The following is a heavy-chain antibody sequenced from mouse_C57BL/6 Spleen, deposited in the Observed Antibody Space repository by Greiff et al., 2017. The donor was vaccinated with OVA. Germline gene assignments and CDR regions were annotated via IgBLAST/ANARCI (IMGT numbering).Heavy chain of an antibody. CDR1: GFSLTSYG. V-gene: IGHV2-6*01. CDR2: IWGVGST. CDR3: ARRSIYDGYYDAMDY. J-gene: IGHJ4*01. Sequence: QVQLKESGPGLVAPSQSLSITCTVSGFSLTSYGVDWVRQSPGKGLEWLGVIWGVGSTNYNSALKSRLSISKDNSKSQVFLKMNSLQTDDTAMYYCARRSIYDGYYDAMDYWGQGTSVTVSS. D-gene: IGHD2-3*01.